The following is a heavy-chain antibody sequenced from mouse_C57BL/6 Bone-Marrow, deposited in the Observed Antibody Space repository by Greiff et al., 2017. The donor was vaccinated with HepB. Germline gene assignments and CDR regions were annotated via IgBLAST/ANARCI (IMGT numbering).Heavy chain of an antibody. D-gene: IGHD4-1*01. CDR3: TLGRGGAMDY. Sequence: VQLQQSGAELVRPGASVKLSCTASGFNIKDDYMHWVKQRPEQGLEWIGWIDPENGDTEYASKFQGKATITADTSSITAYLQLSSLTSEDTAVYYCTLGRGGAMDYWGQGTSVTVSS. J-gene: IGHJ4*01. CDR1: GFNIKDDY. CDR2: IDPENGDT. V-gene: IGHV14-4*01.